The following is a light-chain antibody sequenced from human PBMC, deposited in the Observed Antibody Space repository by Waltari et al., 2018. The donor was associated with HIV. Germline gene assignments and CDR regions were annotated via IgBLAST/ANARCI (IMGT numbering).Light chain of an antibody. CDR1: SSNIRNNY. Sequence: QSVLTQPPSVSAAPGETVIISCSGRSSNIRNNYVSWYQQLPGTAPKLFIYDDDRRQSGIPDRFSGSRSGTSATLGITGLQTGDEADYYCGTWDTTLSAVVFGGGTKLTVL. J-gene: IGLJ2*01. V-gene: IGLV1-51*01. CDR2: DDD. CDR3: GTWDTTLSAVV.